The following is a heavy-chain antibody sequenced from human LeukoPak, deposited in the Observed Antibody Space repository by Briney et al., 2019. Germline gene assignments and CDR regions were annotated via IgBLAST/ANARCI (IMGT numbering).Heavy chain of an antibody. CDR1: GFTFSDYY. J-gene: IGHJ4*02. V-gene: IGHV3-11*04. Sequence: GWSLRLSCAASGFTFSDYYMSWIRQAPGKGLEWVSYISSSGSTIYYADSVKGRFTISRDNAKNSLYLQMNSLRAEDTAVYYCARARWELPHWYHWGQGTLVTVSS. D-gene: IGHD1-26*01. CDR2: ISSSGSTI. CDR3: ARARWELPHWYH.